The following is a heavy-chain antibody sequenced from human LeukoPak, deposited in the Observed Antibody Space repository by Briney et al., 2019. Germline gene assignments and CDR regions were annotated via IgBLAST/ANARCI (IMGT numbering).Heavy chain of an antibody. Sequence: GGSLRLSCAASGFTFRSYWMHWVRQVPGKGLVWVSRINSDGGSTNYADSVKGRFTISRDNAKNSLYLQMSSLRVEDTAVYYCASWAGNTQSDSWSGPFDYWGQGTLVTVSS. V-gene: IGHV3-74*01. D-gene: IGHD3-3*01. J-gene: IGHJ4*02. CDR2: INSDGGST. CDR3: ASWAGNTQSDSWSGPFDY. CDR1: GFTFRSYW.